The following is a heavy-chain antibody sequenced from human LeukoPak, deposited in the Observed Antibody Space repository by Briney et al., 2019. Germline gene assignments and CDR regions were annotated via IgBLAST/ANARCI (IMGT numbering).Heavy chain of an antibody. V-gene: IGHV4-59*01. CDR2: IYSGST. CDR1: GDSISTYY. Sequence: PSETLSLTCTVSGDSISTYYWSWIRQPPGKGLEWIGYIYSGSTNYNPSLKSRVTISVDTSKNQFSLKLSSVTAADAAVYYCARELDYGDYRHLDYWGQGTLVTVSS. D-gene: IGHD4-17*01. CDR3: ARELDYGDYRHLDY. J-gene: IGHJ4*02.